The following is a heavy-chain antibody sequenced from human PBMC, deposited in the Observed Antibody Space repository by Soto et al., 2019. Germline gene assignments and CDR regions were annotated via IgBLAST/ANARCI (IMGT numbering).Heavy chain of an antibody. Sequence: EAQLVESGGGLVQPGGSLRLSCTGSGIDLSIYWMHWVRQAPGKGLVWVSRINPESTTISYADSVKGRFTISRDNAENTLFLHMNSLSAEDTGVYYCTKDTFGGRDSWGQGNLVTVSS. CDR1: GIDLSIYW. J-gene: IGHJ4*02. D-gene: IGHD2-15*01. V-gene: IGHV3-74*01. CDR2: INPESTTI. CDR3: TKDTFGGRDS.